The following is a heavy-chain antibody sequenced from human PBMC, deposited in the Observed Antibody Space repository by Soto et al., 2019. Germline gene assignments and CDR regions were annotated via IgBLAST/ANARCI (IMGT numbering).Heavy chain of an antibody. D-gene: IGHD2-2*01. CDR1: GGSISSSSYY. V-gene: IGHV4-39*01. CDR3: ASGIVVAHYYGMDV. Sequence: SETLSLTCTVSGGSISSSSYYWGWIRQPPGKGLEWIGSIYYSGSTYYNPSLKSRVTISVDTSKNQFSLKLSSVTAADTAVYYCASGIVVAHYYGMDVWGQGTTVTVSS. CDR2: IYYSGST. J-gene: IGHJ6*02.